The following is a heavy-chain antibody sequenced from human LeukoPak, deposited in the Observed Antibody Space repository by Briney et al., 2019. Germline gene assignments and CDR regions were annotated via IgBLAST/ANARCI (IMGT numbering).Heavy chain of an antibody. V-gene: IGHV3-30*18. CDR1: GFTFSGYG. CDR2: TSYDESEK. D-gene: IGHD2-2*01. Sequence: GGSLRLSCEASGFTFSGYGMHWVRQGPGKGLEWVAATSYDESEKYYGDSVKGRFTISRDNSKNTLYLQMNSLRSEDTAVYYCANSKVPRESCSATSCYAGFGAFDIWGHGTMVTVSS. CDR3: ANSKVPRESCSATSCYAGFGAFDI. J-gene: IGHJ3*02.